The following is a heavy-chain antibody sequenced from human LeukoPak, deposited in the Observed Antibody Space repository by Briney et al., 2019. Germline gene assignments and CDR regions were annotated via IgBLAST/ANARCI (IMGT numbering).Heavy chain of an antibody. D-gene: IGHD4-17*01. CDR3: ARAATTATNYYFDY. Sequence: ASVKVSCKASGYTFTGYYMHWVRQAPGQGLEWMGWINPNSGGTNYAQKFQGRVTMTRDTSISTAYMELSRLRSDDTAVYYCARAATTATNYYFDYWGQGTLVTVSS. CDR2: INPNSGGT. V-gene: IGHV1-2*02. J-gene: IGHJ4*02. CDR1: GYTFTGYY.